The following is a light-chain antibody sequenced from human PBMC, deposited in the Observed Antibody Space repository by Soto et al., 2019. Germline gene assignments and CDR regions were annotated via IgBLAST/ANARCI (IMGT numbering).Light chain of an antibody. CDR1: SSDIGSYNF. J-gene: IGLJ2*01. CDR3: SSCSSTSTTL. CDR2: DVS. Sequence: QSALTQPASVSGSPGQSITISCTGTSSDIGSYNFVSWYQQYPGKAPKLIIFDVSNRPSGISNRFFGSKSGNTASLIISGLQAEDEAVYYCSSCSSTSTTLFGGGIKLTVL. V-gene: IGLV2-14*01.